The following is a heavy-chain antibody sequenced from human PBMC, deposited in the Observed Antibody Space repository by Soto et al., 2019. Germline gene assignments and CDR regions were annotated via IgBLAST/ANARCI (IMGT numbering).Heavy chain of an antibody. CDR1: GYSFTDFF. Sequence: ASVNVSCKASGYSFTDFFIHWVRRAPGQGLEWMGFIVPASGGAGYTEKFLGRISMTRDTSTTTVYMEMSSLRLEDTAVYYCVREYSPGLFEYWGQGTLVTVSS. CDR3: VREYSPGLFEY. J-gene: IGHJ4*02. D-gene: IGHD5-12*01. V-gene: IGHV1-46*01. CDR2: IVPASGGA.